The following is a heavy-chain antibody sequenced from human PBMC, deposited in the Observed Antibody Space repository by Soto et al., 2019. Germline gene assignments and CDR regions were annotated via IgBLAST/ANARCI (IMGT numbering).Heavy chain of an antibody. CDR2: MNPNSGNT. Sequence: QVQLVQSGAEVKKPGASVKVSCKASGYTFTSYDINWVRQATGQGLEWMGWMNPNSGNTGYAQKFQGRVTMTRNTSISTAYMELSSLRSEDTAVYYCARGGYDFWSGYYSVLENYYYYGMDVWGQGTTVTVSS. CDR1: GYTFTSYD. V-gene: IGHV1-8*01. D-gene: IGHD3-3*01. J-gene: IGHJ6*02. CDR3: ARGGYDFWSGYYSVLENYYYYGMDV.